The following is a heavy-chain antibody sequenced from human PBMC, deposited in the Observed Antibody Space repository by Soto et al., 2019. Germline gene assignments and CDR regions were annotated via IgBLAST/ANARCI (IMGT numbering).Heavy chain of an antibody. Sequence: QAQLMQSGAEVKKPGSSVKVSCKASGGTFIGYAINWVRQAPGQGLEWMGGIIPLLGITDYGQKFQGRITIAADESTGTAYMDLRGLRSEDTAVYYCARDPRSITGTTSSEDFQHWGQGTLVSVSS. CDR1: GGTFIGYA. CDR3: ARDPRSITGTTSSEDFQH. CDR2: IIPLLGIT. V-gene: IGHV1-69*01. D-gene: IGHD1-20*01. J-gene: IGHJ1*01.